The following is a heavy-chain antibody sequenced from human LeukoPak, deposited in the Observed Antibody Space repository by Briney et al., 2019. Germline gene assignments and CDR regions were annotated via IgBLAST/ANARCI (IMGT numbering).Heavy chain of an antibody. CDR1: GFPFSINY. V-gene: IGHV3-20*04. D-gene: IGHD1-26*01. CDR2: INWNGGST. J-gene: IGHJ4*02. CDR3: VRGRGGSYSRFDN. Sequence: PGGSLRVSCAASGFPFSINYMNWVRQAPGKGLEWVSGINWNGGSTGYADSVKGRFTISRDNTKNSLYLQMNSLRAEDTALYYCVRGRGGSYSRFDNWGQGTLVTVSS.